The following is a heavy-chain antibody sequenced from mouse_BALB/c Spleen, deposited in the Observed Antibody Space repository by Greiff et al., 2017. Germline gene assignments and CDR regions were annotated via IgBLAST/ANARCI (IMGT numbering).Heavy chain of an antibody. Sequence: EVHLVESGGGLVKPGGSLKLSCAASGFAFSSYDMSWVRQTPEKRLEWVAYISSGGGSTYYPDTVKGRFTISRDNAKNTLYLQMSSLKSEDTAMYYCARRPIHYYGYWYFDVWGAGTTVTVSS. D-gene: IGHD1-2*01. J-gene: IGHJ1*01. CDR3: ARRPIHYYGYWYFDV. CDR1: GFAFSSYD. V-gene: IGHV5-12-1*01. CDR2: ISSGGGST.